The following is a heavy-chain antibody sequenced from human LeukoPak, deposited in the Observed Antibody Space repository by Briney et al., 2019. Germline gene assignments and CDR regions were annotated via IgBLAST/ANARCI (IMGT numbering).Heavy chain of an antibody. CDR1: GFTFSRYP. J-gene: IGHJ4*02. V-gene: IGHV3-23*01. CDR2: LSAAGGGT. Sequence: PGGSLRLSCAASGFTFSRYPMSWVRQAPGKGLEWVSTLSAAGGGTYYADSVRGRFTISRDDSKNTLYLQMSSLRAEDTAVYYCAKVSYDSSGYYEYFDYWGQGTLVTVSS. D-gene: IGHD3-22*01. CDR3: AKVSYDSSGYYEYFDY.